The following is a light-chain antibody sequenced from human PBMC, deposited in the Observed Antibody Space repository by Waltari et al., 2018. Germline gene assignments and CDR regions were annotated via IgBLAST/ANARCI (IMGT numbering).Light chain of an antibody. Sequence: QSALTQPASVSGSPGQSITISCTGTSSDIGYYNYVSWYQQPPGKAPKLIISEVTNRPSWVSNRFSGSKSGNTASLTIAGLQAEDECDYYCSSFTRSSTWVFGGGTKLTVL. CDR3: SSFTRSSTWV. CDR1: SSDIGYYNY. V-gene: IGLV2-14*01. J-gene: IGLJ3*02. CDR2: EVT.